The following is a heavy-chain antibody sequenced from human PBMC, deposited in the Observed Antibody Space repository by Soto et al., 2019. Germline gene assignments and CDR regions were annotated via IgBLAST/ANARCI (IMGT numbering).Heavy chain of an antibody. CDR2: IIPIFGTA. Sequence: ASVKVSCKASGGTFSSYAISWVRQAPGQGLEWMGGIIPIFGTANYAQKFQGRVTITADESTSTAYMELSSLRSEDTAVYYCAGPGGQSYDFWSGPRSYYYYYGMDVWGQGTTVTVSS. J-gene: IGHJ6*02. CDR3: AGPGGQSYDFWSGPRSYYYYYGMDV. V-gene: IGHV1-69*13. D-gene: IGHD3-3*01. CDR1: GGTFSSYA.